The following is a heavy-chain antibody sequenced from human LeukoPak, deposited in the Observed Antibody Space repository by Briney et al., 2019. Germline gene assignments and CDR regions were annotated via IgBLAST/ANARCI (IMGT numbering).Heavy chain of an antibody. CDR1: VGSISSSSYY. CDR2: IYYSGST. CDR3: AELPRITMILDY. D-gene: IGHD3-22*01. Sequence: PSETLSLTCTVSVGSISSSSYYWGWIRQPPGKGLEWIGSIYYSGSTYYNPSLKSRVTISVDTSKNQFSLKLSSVTAADTAAYYCAELPRITMILDYWGQGTLVTVSS. V-gene: IGHV4-39*01. J-gene: IGHJ4*02.